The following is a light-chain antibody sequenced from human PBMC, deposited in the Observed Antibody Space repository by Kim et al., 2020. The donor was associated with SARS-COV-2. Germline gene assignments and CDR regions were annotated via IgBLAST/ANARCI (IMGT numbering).Light chain of an antibody. J-gene: IGLJ1*01. Sequence: VSPGPTASITCSGDKLGYKYACWYQQKPGQSPVLVIYQDSKRPSGIPERFSGSNSGNTATLTISGTQAMDEADYYCQAWDSSTDYVFGTGTKVTVL. V-gene: IGLV3-1*01. CDR1: KLGYKY. CDR3: QAWDSSTDYV. CDR2: QDS.